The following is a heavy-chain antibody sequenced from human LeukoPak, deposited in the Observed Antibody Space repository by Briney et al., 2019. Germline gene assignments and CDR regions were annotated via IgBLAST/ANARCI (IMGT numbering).Heavy chain of an antibody. V-gene: IGHV3-23*01. Sequence: GGSLRLSCAASGFTVSSYFMTWVRQAPGKGLEWVSGISGSGTSTYYADSVKGRLTISRDNSKNTLFLQMNSLRAEDTAVYYCAKDGSYRYPYYSDYWGQGTLVTVSS. CDR2: ISGSGTST. D-gene: IGHD3-16*02. J-gene: IGHJ4*02. CDR1: GFTVSSYF. CDR3: AKDGSYRYPYYSDY.